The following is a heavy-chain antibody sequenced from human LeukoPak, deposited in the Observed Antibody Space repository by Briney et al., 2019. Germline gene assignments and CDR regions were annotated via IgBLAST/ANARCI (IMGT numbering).Heavy chain of an antibody. D-gene: IGHD3-9*01. CDR1: GGSINSNSHH. J-gene: IGHJ4*02. CDR2: IYYSGTT. Sequence: KPSETLSLTCSVSGGSINSNSHHWDWIRQAPGKGLEWIGNIYYSGTTSYNPSLKSRVTISVDTSKNQFSLRLSSVTAADTAVYYCARRGDILTDYAFDNWGQGTLVTVSS. CDR3: ARRGDILTDYAFDN. V-gene: IGHV4-39*01.